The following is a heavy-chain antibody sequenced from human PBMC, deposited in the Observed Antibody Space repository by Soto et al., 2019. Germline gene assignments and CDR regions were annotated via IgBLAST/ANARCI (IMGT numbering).Heavy chain of an antibody. D-gene: IGHD3-10*01. CDR3: ARDGTMVRGVIIEYYFDY. Sequence: PGGSLRLSCAASGFSFSSYSMNWVRQAQGKGLEWVSYISSSSSTIYYADSVKGRFTISRDNAKNSLYLQMNSLRAEDTAVYYCARDGTMVRGVIIEYYFDYWGQGTLVTVSS. CDR2: ISSSSSTI. CDR1: GFSFSSYS. V-gene: IGHV3-48*01. J-gene: IGHJ4*02.